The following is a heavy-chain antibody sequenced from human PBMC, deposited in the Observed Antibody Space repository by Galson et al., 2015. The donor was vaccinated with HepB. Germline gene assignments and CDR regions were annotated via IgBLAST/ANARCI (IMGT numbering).Heavy chain of an antibody. D-gene: IGHD3-22*01. Sequence: SVKVSCKASGYTFTGYHMHWVRQAPGQGLEWMGWINPNSGGTNYAQKFQGWVTMTRDTSISTAYMELSRLRSDDTAVYYCARDITDYDSSGYRYFYYGMDVWGQGTTVTVSS. CDR2: INPNSGGT. V-gene: IGHV1-2*04. CDR1: GYTFTGYH. J-gene: IGHJ6*02. CDR3: ARDITDYDSSGYRYFYYGMDV.